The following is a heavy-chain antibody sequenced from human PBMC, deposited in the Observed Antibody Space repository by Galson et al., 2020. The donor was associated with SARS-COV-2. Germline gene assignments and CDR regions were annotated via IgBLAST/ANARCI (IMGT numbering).Heavy chain of an antibody. V-gene: IGHV3-30-3*01. CDR3: ATEHWGWSFDY. J-gene: IGHJ4*02. CDR2: ISYDGSNK. Sequence: GGSLRLSCAASGFTFSSYAMHWVRQAPGKGLEWVAVISYDGSNKYYADSVKGRFTISRDNSKNTLYLQMNSLRAEDTAVYYCATEHWGWSFDYWGQGTLVTVSS. D-gene: IGHD6-19*01. CDR1: GFTFSSYA.